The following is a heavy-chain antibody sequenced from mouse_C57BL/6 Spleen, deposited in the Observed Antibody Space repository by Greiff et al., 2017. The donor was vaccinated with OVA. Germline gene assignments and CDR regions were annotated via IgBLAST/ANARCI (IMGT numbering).Heavy chain of an antibody. J-gene: IGHJ1*03. CDR1: GYTFTSYG. Sequence: LQESGAELARPGASVKLSCKASGYTFTSYGISWVKQRTGQGLEWIGEIYPRSGNTYYNEKFKGKATLTADKSSSTAYMELRSLTSEDSAVYFCARESTVVATRYFDVWGTGTTVTVSS. CDR3: ARESTVVATRYFDV. D-gene: IGHD1-1*01. CDR2: IYPRSGNT. V-gene: IGHV1-81*01.